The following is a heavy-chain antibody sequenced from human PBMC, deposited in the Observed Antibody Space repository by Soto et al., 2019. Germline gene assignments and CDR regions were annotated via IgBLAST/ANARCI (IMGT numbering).Heavy chain of an antibody. CDR3: AKDRDYPRDYFHY. V-gene: IGHV3-23*01. CDR2: VSPNGQGI. CDR1: GFTLGMYG. Sequence: GGSLRLSCAASGFTLGMYGMSWVRQAPGKGLEWVSAVSPNGQGIYYADSVRGRFTISRDFSKNTVFLHMDSLRAEDTAVYYCAKDRDYPRDYFHYWCQGTLVTVSS. D-gene: IGHD3-10*01. J-gene: IGHJ4*02.